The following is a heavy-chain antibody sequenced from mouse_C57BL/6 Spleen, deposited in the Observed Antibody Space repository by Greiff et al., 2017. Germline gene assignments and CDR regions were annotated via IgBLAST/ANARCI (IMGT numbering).Heavy chain of an antibody. V-gene: IGHV1-74*01. CDR3: AIYYSNYDGFAY. CDR2: IHPSDSDP. D-gene: IGHD2-5*01. CDR1: AYTFPSYW. Sequence: QFQLQQPGAELVKPGASVKVSCKASAYTFPSYWMHWVKQRPGQGLEWIGRIHPSDSDPNYNQKFKGKATLTVDKSSSTAYMQLSSLTSEDAAVYYCAIYYSNYDGFAYWGQGTLVTVSA. J-gene: IGHJ3*01.